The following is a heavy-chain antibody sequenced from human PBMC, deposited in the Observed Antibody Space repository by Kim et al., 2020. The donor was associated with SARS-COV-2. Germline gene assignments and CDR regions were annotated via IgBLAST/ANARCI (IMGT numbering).Heavy chain of an antibody. CDR3: ATRLVAYYDIFRVGGYLDY. CDR1: GYTFTSYY. Sequence: ASVKVSCKASGYTFTSYYMHWVRQAPGQGLEWMGIINPSGGSTSYAQKFQGRVTMTRDTSTSTVYMELSSLRSEDTAVYYCATRLVAYYDIFRVGGYLDYWGQGTLVTVSS. CDR2: INPSGGST. J-gene: IGHJ4*02. D-gene: IGHD3-9*01. V-gene: IGHV1-46*01.